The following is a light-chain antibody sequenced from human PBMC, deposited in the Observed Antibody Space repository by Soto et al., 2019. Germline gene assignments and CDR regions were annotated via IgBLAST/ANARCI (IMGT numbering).Light chain of an antibody. J-gene: IGLJ2*01. CDR1: SSDVGTYNL. CDR3: CSYAGSSTL. Sequence: QSALTQPASVSGPPGQSITISCTGTSSDVGTYNLVSWYQQHPGKAPKLMIYEVNKRPSGVSNRFSGSKSGNTASLTISGLQAEDEADYYCCSYAGSSTLFGGGTKLTVL. CDR2: EVN. V-gene: IGLV2-23*02.